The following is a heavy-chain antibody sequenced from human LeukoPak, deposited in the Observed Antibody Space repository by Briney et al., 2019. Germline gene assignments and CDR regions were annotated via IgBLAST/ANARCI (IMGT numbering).Heavy chain of an antibody. CDR1: GGPFSGYY. V-gene: IGHV4-34*01. Sequence: SETLSLTCAVYGGPFSGYYWRWIRQPPGKGLEWIGEINHSGSTNHNPSLKSRVTISVDTSKNQFSLKLSSVTAADTAVYYCARGVGLRSDFDIWGQGTMVTVSS. CDR2: INHSGST. CDR3: ARGVGLRSDFDI. D-gene: IGHD3-3*01. J-gene: IGHJ3*02.